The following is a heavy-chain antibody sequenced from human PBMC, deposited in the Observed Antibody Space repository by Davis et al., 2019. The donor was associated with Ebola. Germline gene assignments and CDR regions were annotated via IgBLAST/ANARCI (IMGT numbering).Heavy chain of an antibody. CDR2: IRTTTEGG. J-gene: IGHJ4*02. CDR1: GITFSYYT. CDR3: VRDKDYGFDY. V-gene: IGHV3-48*02. D-gene: IGHD4-17*01. Sequence: PGGSLRLSCSASGITFSYYTMNWVRQAPGKGLEWISNIRTTTEGGMTYADSVKGRFTISRDDARDSLSLQMTSLRDEDTAVYYCVRDKDYGFDYWGQGTLVTVSS.